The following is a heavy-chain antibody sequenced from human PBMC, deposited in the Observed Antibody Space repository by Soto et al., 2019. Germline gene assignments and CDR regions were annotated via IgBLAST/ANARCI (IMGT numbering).Heavy chain of an antibody. CDR3: PRAHEQRPIDY. J-gene: IGHJ4*01. V-gene: IGHV3-74*01. Sequence: PGWSLRLSCAASGFTLSDYWMHWVRQVPGKGLLWVSLISVDGGDTTYADSVKGRFTISRDNAKNTLYLQMDTLRAEDTAIYYWPRAHEQRPIDYWGHGSMGTVPS. CDR2: ISVDGGDT. D-gene: IGHD6-19*01. CDR1: GFTLSDYW.